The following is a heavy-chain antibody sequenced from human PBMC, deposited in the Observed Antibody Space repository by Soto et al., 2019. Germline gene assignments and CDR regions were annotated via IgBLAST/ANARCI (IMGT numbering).Heavy chain of an antibody. CDR3: AASCVGCGGFNYYGMDV. D-gene: IGHD2-21*01. Sequence: QVQLQESGPGLVKPSQTLSLTCTVSGGSISSGGYYWSWIRQHPGKGLEWIEYIYYSGSTYYNPSLQSRVTISVDTSKNQFSLKLSSVTAADTAVYYCAASCVGCGGFNYYGMDVWGQGTTVTVSS. J-gene: IGHJ6*02. CDR1: GGSISSGGYY. V-gene: IGHV4-31*03. CDR2: IYYSGST.